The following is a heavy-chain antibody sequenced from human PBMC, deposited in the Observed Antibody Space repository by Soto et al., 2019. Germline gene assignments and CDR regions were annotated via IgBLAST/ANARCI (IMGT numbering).Heavy chain of an antibody. CDR3: AKDYDILTGYPASFDY. J-gene: IGHJ4*02. Sequence: PGGSLRLSCAASGFTFSSYAMSWVRQAPGKGLEWVSAISGSGGSTYYADSVKGRFTISRDNSKNTLYLQMNSLRAEDTAVYYCAKDYDILTGYPASFDYWGQGTLVTVSS. CDR2: ISGSGGST. V-gene: IGHV3-23*01. D-gene: IGHD3-9*01. CDR1: GFTFSSYA.